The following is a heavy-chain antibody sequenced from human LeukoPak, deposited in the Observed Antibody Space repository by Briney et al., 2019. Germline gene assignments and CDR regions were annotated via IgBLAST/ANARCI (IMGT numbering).Heavy chain of an antibody. D-gene: IGHD2-2*01. CDR2: ISTSSSTI. V-gene: IGHV3-48*02. J-gene: IGHJ4*02. Sequence: GGSLKLSCAASGFTFNTDTMNWVRQAPGKGLEWVAYISTSSSTIYYADSVKGRFTISRDNAKNSLYLQMHSLRDEDTAVYYCARGYLYFDYWGQGTLVTVSS. CDR3: ARGYLYFDY. CDR1: GFTFNTDT.